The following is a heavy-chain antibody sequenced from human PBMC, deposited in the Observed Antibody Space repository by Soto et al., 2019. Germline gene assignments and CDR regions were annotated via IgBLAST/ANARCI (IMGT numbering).Heavy chain of an antibody. V-gene: IGHV1-69*01. CDR2: IIPIFGTA. Sequence: QVQLVQSGAEVKKPGSSVKVSCKASGGTFSSYAISWVRQAPGQGLEWMGGIIPIFGTANYAQKFQGRVTITADESTSTAYMELSSLRSEDTAVYYCARNPLLSPPLVVVTATPYSYYYYGMDVWGQGTTVTVSS. D-gene: IGHD2-21*02. J-gene: IGHJ6*02. CDR1: GGTFSSYA. CDR3: ARNPLLSPPLVVVTATPYSYYYYGMDV.